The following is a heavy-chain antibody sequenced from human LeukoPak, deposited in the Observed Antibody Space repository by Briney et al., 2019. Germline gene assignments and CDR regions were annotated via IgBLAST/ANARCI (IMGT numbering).Heavy chain of an antibody. CDR2: IYYSGST. D-gene: IGHD1-26*01. Sequence: SETLSLTCTVSGGSISSSSYYWGWIRQPPGKGLEWIGSIYYSGSTYYNPSLKSRVTISVDTSKNQFSLKLSSVTAADTAVYYCASGSYSFYYMDVWGKGTTVTVSS. CDR3: ASGSYSFYYMDV. J-gene: IGHJ6*03. CDR1: GGSISSSSYY. V-gene: IGHV4-39*07.